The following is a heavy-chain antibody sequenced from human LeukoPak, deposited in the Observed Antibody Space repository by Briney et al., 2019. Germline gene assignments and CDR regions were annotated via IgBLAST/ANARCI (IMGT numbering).Heavy chain of an antibody. Sequence: GGSLRLSCEVSGFIFSNYGMHWVRQAPGKGLEWASSISSSSSYIYYADSVKGRFTISRDNAKNSLYLQMNSLRAEDTAVYYCARDSALGAARPHWFDPWGQGTLVTVSS. CDR2: ISSSSSYI. D-gene: IGHD6-6*01. J-gene: IGHJ5*02. V-gene: IGHV3-21*01. CDR1: GFIFSNYG. CDR3: ARDSALGAARPHWFDP.